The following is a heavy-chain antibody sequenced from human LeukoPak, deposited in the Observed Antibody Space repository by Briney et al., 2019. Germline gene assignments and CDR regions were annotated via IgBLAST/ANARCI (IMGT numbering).Heavy chain of an antibody. D-gene: IGHD6-19*01. CDR1: GGSFSGYY. CDR3: ARGGWLNY. V-gene: IGHV4-34*01. Sequence: PSETLSLTCAVYGGSFSGYYWSWIRQPPGKGLEWIGEINHSGSTNYNPSLKSRVTISVDTSKNQFSLKLSSVTAADTAVYYCARGGWLNYWGQGTLVTVSP. CDR2: INHSGST. J-gene: IGHJ4*02.